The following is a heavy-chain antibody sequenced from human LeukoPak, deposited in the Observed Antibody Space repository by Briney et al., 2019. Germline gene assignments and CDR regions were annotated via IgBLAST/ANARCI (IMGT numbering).Heavy chain of an antibody. J-gene: IGHJ4*02. CDR3: AACDYGDYFDY. V-gene: IGHV4-59*01. Sequence: PSETLSLTCTVSGGSISSYYWSWIRQPPGKELEWIGYIYYSGSTNYNPSLKSRVTISVDTSKNQFSLKLSSVTAADTAVYYCAACDYGDYFDYWGQGTLVTVSS. CDR2: IYYSGST. D-gene: IGHD4-17*01. CDR1: GGSISSYY.